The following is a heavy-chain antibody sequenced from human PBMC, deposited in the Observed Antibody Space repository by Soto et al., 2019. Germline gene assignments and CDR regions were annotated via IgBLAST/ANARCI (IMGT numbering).Heavy chain of an antibody. Sequence: PGGSLRLSCAAAGCTFRSYAMSWVRQAPGKGLEWVSAISGSGGSTYYADSVKGRYTISRDNSKNTLYLQMNSLRAEDTAVYYCAKDSCSGGSCYVGGAFDIWGQGTMVTVSS. CDR2: ISGSGGST. J-gene: IGHJ3*02. CDR3: AKDSCSGGSCYVGGAFDI. D-gene: IGHD2-15*01. CDR1: GCTFRSYA. V-gene: IGHV3-23*01.